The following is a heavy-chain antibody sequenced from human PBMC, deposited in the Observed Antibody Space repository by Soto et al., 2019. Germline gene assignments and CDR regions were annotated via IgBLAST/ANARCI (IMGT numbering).Heavy chain of an antibody. Sequence: QVQLVESGGGVVQPGRSLRLSCAASGFTFSSYALHWVRQAPGKGLDWVAVISSDVNYKYYADSVKGRFTISRDNSKNTLYLQMNSLRVEDTAVYYCARQKKRWVWLFDFWGQGTLVTVSS. V-gene: IGHV3-30-3*01. J-gene: IGHJ4*02. CDR1: GFTFSSYA. CDR2: ISSDVNYK. D-gene: IGHD5-12*01. CDR3: ARQKKRWVWLFDF.